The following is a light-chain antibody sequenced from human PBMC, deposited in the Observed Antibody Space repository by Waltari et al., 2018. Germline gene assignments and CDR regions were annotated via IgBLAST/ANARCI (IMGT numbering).Light chain of an antibody. J-gene: IGLJ2*01. CDR1: SSDVGGYNY. CDR3: CSYAGSYRGL. Sequence: QSALTQPRSVSGSPGQSVTISCPGTSSDVGGYNYVSWYQQHPGKAPKLMIYDVSKRPSGVPDRFSGSKSGNTASLTVSGLQAEDEADYYCCSYAGSYRGLFGGGTKVTVL. CDR2: DVS. V-gene: IGLV2-11*01.